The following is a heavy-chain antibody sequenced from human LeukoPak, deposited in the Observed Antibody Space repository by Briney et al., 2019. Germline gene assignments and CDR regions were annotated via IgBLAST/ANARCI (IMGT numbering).Heavy chain of an antibody. D-gene: IGHD5-18*01. V-gene: IGHV3-23*01. CDR1: GFTFSHYG. Sequence: GGTLRLSCAASGFTFSHYGMNWVRQAPRKGLEWVSGLTANSRSAYYADSVKGRFTISRDNSENMVYLQMNSLRAEDTAMYYCARDEGWIQLFFRGQGTLVTVSS. CDR2: LTANSRSA. CDR3: ARDEGWIQLFF. J-gene: IGHJ4*02.